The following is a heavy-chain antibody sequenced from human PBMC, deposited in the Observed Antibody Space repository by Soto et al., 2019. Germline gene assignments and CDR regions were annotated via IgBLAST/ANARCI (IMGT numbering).Heavy chain of an antibody. CDR1: GFTFSSYS. CDR2: ISSSSSYI. CDR3: ARDEGRGYYYDSSGYTSFDY. J-gene: IGHJ4*02. D-gene: IGHD3-22*01. V-gene: IGHV3-21*01. Sequence: GGSLRLSCAASGFTFSSYSMNWVRQAPGKGLEWVSSISSSSSYIYYADSVKGRFTISRDNAKNSLYLQMNSLRAEDTAVYYCARDEGRGYYYDSSGYTSFDYWGQGTLVTVSS.